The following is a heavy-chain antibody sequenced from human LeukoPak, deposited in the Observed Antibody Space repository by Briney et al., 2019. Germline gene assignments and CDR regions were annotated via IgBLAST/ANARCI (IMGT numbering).Heavy chain of an antibody. CDR2: IIPIFGTA. V-gene: IGHV1-69*13. CDR1: GGTFSGYA. Sequence: SVKVSCKASGGTFSGYAISWVRQAPGQWLEWMGGIIPIFGTANYAQKFQGRVTITADESTSTAYMELSSLRSEDTAVYYCARDWRNAAFDIWGQGTMVTVSS. J-gene: IGHJ3*02. CDR3: ARDWRNAAFDI.